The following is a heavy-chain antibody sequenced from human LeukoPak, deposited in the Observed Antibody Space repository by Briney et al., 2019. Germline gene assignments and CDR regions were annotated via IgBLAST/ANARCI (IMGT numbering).Heavy chain of an antibody. Sequence: PSETLSLTCTVSGGSISSSSYYWGWIRQPPGKGLEWVSAISGSGGSTYYADSVKGRFTISRDNSKNTLYLQMNSLRAEDTAVYYCAKGIYYGSGSYLIDYWGQGTLVTVSS. CDR3: AKGIYYGSGSYLIDY. J-gene: IGHJ4*02. CDR1: GGSISSSSYY. D-gene: IGHD3-10*01. CDR2: ISGSGGST. V-gene: IGHV3-23*01.